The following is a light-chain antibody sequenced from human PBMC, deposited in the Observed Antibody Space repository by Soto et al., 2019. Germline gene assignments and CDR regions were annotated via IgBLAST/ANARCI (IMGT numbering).Light chain of an antibody. V-gene: IGKV4-1*01. Sequence: DIVMTQSPDSLAVSLGERATINCKSSQSVLNSSNNKNYLAWYQQKPGQPPKLLIYWASTRESGVPDRFRGSGAGTDFTLTISSLQAEDVAVYYCQQYYSTPFTFGPGTKVDIK. CDR2: WAS. CDR1: QSVLNSSNNKNY. CDR3: QQYYSTPFT. J-gene: IGKJ3*01.